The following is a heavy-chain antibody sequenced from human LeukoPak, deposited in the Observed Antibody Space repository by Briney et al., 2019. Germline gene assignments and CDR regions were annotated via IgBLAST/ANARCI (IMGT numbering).Heavy chain of an antibody. V-gene: IGHV3-7*04. D-gene: IGHD2-21*01. CDR3: ARPVGLIAGPGEYFQH. J-gene: IGHJ1*01. CDR2: ILQDGSDK. CDR1: GFTFSTYW. Sequence: PGGCLRLSCAASGFTFSTYWMSWVRQVQGKGLEWVANILQDGSDKYYVDSVKGRFTISRDNAKNSLYLQMNSLRAEDTAVYYCARPVGLIAGPGEYFQHWGRGTLVTVSS.